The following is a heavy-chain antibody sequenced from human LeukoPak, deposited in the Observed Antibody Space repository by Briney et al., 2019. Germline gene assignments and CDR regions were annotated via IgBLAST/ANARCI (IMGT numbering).Heavy chain of an antibody. CDR2: IYYSGST. Sequence: LETLSLTCTVSGGSISSSSYYWGWIRQPPGKGLEWIGSIYYSGSTYYNPSLKSRVTISVDTSKNQFSLKLSSVTAADTAVYYCARDYGGNLHHFDYWGQGTLVTVSS. D-gene: IGHD4-23*01. J-gene: IGHJ4*02. CDR3: ARDYGGNLHHFDY. V-gene: IGHV4-39*07. CDR1: GGSISSSSYY.